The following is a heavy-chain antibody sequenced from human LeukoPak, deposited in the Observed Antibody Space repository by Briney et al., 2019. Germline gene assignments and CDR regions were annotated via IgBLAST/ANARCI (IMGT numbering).Heavy chain of an antibody. CDR1: GGSISSYY. CDR3: ARWIGGSELGDAFDI. D-gene: IGHD2-15*01. J-gene: IGHJ3*02. CDR2: IYYSGST. V-gene: IGHV4-59*01. Sequence: SETLSLTCTVSGGSISSYYWSWIRQPPGKGLEWIGYIYYSGSTNYNPSLKSRVTISVDTSKNQFSLKLSSVTAADTAVYYCARWIGGSELGDAFDIWGQGTMATVSS.